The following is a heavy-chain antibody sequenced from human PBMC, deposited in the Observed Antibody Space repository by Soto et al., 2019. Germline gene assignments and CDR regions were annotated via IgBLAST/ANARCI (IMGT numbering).Heavy chain of an antibody. CDR2: ISGSGGST. CDR3: AACYGILTGPFDY. Sequence: GGALRRSFAGSGGTVCSYGRRWVRQAPGKGLEWVSAISGSGGSTYYADSVKGRFTISRDNSKNTLYMQMNSLRDEDTDVYYCAACYGILTGPFDYWGQGTLVTVSS. J-gene: IGHJ4*02. CDR1: GGTVCSYG. V-gene: IGHV3-23*01. D-gene: IGHD3-9*01.